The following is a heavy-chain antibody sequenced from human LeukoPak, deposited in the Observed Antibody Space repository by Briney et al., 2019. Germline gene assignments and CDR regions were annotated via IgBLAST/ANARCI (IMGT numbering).Heavy chain of an antibody. CDR3: ARARVDYYGSGSYRGQFDP. CDR2: IYYSGST. Sequence: PSETLSLTCAVSGGSLSSGGYSWSWIRQPPGTGLEWIGYIYYSGSTNYNPSLKSRVTISVDTSKNQFSLKLSSVTAADTAVYYCARARVDYYGSGSYRGQFDPWGQGTLVTVSS. V-gene: IGHV4-61*08. J-gene: IGHJ5*02. D-gene: IGHD3-10*01. CDR1: GGSLSSGGYS.